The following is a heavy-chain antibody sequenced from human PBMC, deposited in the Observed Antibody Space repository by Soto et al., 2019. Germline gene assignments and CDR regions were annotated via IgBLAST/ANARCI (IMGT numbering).Heavy chain of an antibody. CDR2: IWYDGSNK. V-gene: IGHV3-33*01. D-gene: IGHD2-8*01. CDR3: ARDLRPYCTNGVCPPFDY. CDR1: GFTFSSYG. Sequence: GGSLRLSCAASGFTFSSYGMHWVRQAPGKGLEWVAVIWYDGSNKYYADSVKGRFTISRDNSKNTLYLQMNSLRAEDTAVYYCARDLRPYCTNGVCPPFDYWGQGTLVTVSS. J-gene: IGHJ4*02.